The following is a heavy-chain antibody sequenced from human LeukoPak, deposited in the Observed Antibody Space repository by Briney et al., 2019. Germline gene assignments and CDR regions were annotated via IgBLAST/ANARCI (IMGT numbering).Heavy chain of an antibody. J-gene: IGHJ4*02. D-gene: IGHD2/OR15-2a*01. Sequence: PSETLSLTCAVYGGSFSGFYWSWIRQPPGKGLEWIGDINHSGGTNYIPSLKSRVTISVDTSKNQFSLKLSSVTAADTAVYYCARTLSPSKHDYWGQGTLVTVSS. V-gene: IGHV4-34*01. CDR3: ARTLSPSKHDY. CDR1: GGSFSGFY. CDR2: INHSGGT.